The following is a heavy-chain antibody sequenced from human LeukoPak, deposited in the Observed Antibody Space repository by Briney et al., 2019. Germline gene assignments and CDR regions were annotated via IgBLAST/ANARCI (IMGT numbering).Heavy chain of an antibody. CDR1: GGTFSRYA. D-gene: IGHD3-22*01. V-gene: IGHV1-69*04. Sequence: ASVKVSCKPSGGTFSRYAISWVRQAPGQGLEWMGRIIPILGIANYAQKFQGRVTITADKSKSTAYMELSSLRSEDTAVYYCATSPTVDSSGYYFSLVYFDYWGQETLVTVSS. CDR3: ATSPTVDSSGYYFSLVYFDY. CDR2: IIPILGIA. J-gene: IGHJ4*02.